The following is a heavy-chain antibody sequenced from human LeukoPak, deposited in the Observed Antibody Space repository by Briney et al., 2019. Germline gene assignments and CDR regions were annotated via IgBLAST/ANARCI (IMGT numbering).Heavy chain of an antibody. CDR1: GFTFSNYA. Sequence: PGGSLRLSCAASGFTFSNYAMHWVRQTPGKGLEWVAVVSYDGTNKYYADSVKGRLTISRDNSKNTLSLQMNSLRTEDTVVYYCARGHLSSLFDIWGQGTMVTVSS. J-gene: IGHJ3*02. CDR3: ARGHLSSLFDI. CDR2: VSYDGTNK. D-gene: IGHD6-6*01. V-gene: IGHV3-30-3*01.